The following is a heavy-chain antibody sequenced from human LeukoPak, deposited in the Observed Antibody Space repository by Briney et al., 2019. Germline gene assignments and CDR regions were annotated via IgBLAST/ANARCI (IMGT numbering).Heavy chain of an antibody. J-gene: IGHJ1*01. V-gene: IGHV3-23*01. CDR2: ISGSGGST. CDR1: GFTFSSYG. D-gene: IGHD6-19*01. Sequence: GGSLRLSCAASGFTFSSYGMSWVRQAPGKGLEWVSAISGSGGSTYYADSVKGRFTIFRDNSKNTLYLQMNSLRAEDTAVYYCAKDTFRQWLTQGGYFQYWGQGTLVTVSS. CDR3: AKDTFRQWLTQGGYFQY.